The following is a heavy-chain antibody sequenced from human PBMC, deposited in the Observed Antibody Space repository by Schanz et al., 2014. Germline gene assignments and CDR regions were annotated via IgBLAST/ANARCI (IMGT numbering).Heavy chain of an antibody. CDR1: GGSINNYF. CDR3: VRVKGENSGHDYIVS. V-gene: IGHV4-4*07. CDR2: IYSNGIS. J-gene: IGHJ4*02. D-gene: IGHD5-12*01. Sequence: QVHLQESGPGLVKPSETLSVTCTVSGGSINNYFWTWIRQPAGKGLEWIGRIYSNGISHYNPSLERRVTMSVDTSXXXFSLNLTPVTPAXXXXXXCVRVKGENSGHDYIVSWGQGIQVTVSP.